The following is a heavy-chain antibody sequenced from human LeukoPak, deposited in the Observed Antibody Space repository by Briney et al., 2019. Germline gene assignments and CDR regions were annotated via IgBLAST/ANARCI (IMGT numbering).Heavy chain of an antibody. Sequence: GGSLRLSCTTSGFSFTSYAMNWARQAPGKGLEWLSYISGPGTTTKYADSVKGRFTISRDNDKNSLYLQMNSLRAEDTAVYYCARDWIWGQGTMVTVSS. CDR2: ISGPGTTT. J-gene: IGHJ3*02. CDR1: GFSFTSYA. CDR3: ARDWI. V-gene: IGHV3-48*01.